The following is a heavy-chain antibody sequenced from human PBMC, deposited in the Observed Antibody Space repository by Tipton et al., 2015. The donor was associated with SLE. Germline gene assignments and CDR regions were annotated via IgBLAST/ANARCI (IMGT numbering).Heavy chain of an antibody. CDR2: IFTRGST. CDR3: ARDISIAGRPMMRFDP. CDR1: GGSVNSGTYY. J-gene: IGHJ5*02. Sequence: TLSLTCTVSGGSVNSGTYYWSWIRQPAGKGLEWIGRIFTRGSTNYNLSLKSRVTISLDTSKNQFSLKLKCGTAADTGVYYCARDISIAGRPMMRFDPWGQGSLVTVSS. D-gene: IGHD6-6*01. V-gene: IGHV4-61*02.